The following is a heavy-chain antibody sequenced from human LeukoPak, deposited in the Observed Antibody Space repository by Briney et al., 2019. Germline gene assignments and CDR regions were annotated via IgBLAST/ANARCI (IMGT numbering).Heavy chain of an antibody. Sequence: GGSLRLSCAASGFTFNKSWMSWVRQAPGKGPEWVANIKEDGTQKYYVDSVRGRFTISRDNAENSLYLQMNSLRGEDTAIYYCARSYYDFLTGLKKKDAFDIWGQGTMVTVSS. J-gene: IGHJ3*02. D-gene: IGHD3-9*01. CDR2: IKEDGTQK. CDR3: ARSYYDFLTGLKKKDAFDI. CDR1: GFTFNKSW. V-gene: IGHV3-7*03.